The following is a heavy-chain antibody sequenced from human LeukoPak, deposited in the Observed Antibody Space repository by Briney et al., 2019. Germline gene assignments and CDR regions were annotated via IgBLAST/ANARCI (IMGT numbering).Heavy chain of an antibody. CDR3: ARDAPGCRSTRCHTEDHNRYMDV. D-gene: IGHD2-2*01. CDR2: IRYDGGKT. J-gene: IGHJ6*03. CDR1: GFSFTNYG. Sequence: GGSLSLSCAASGFSFTNYGMHWVRQAPGKGLEWVAFIRYDGGKTHYVDSVKGRFTVSRGHSNKTLYLQMNGLRAEDTAVYYCARDAPGCRSTRCHTEDHNRYMDVWGKGTTGTVSS. V-gene: IGHV3-30*02.